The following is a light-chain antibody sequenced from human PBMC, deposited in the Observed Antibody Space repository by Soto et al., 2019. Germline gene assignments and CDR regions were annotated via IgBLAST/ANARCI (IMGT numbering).Light chain of an antibody. CDR2: WAS. V-gene: IGKV4-1*01. CDR3: QQYYSTLYT. CDR1: QSVLYSSNNKNY. J-gene: IGKJ2*01. Sequence: DIVMTQSPVTLAASLGERATSNCKSSQSVLYSSNNKNYLAWYQQKPGQPPKLLIYWASTRESGVPDRFSGSGSGTDITLTISSLQAEDVAVYYCQQYYSTLYTFGQGTKLEIK.